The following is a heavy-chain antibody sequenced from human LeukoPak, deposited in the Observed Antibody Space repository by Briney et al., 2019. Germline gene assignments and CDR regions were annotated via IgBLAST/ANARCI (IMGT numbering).Heavy chain of an antibody. CDR1: GGSISSGGYS. D-gene: IGHD3-22*01. CDR2: IYHSGST. J-gene: IGHJ5*02. CDR3: ARGIQEDYYDSSGYYYSWFDP. Sequence: SETLSLTCAVSGGSISSGGYSWSWIRQPPGKGLEWIGYIYHSGSTYYNPSLKSRVTISVDRSKNQFSLKLSSVTAADTAVYYCARGIQEDYYDSSGYYYSWFDPWGQGTLVTLSS. V-gene: IGHV4-30-2*01.